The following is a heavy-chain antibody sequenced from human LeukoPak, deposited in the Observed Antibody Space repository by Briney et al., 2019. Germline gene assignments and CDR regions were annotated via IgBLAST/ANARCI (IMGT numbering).Heavy chain of an antibody. CDR2: IYYSGST. D-gene: IGHD3/OR15-3a*01. J-gene: IGHJ5*02. V-gene: IGHV4-59*01. CDR3: ARDFWTGTIRWFDP. Sequence: TSETLSLTCTVSGGSISSYYWSWIRQPPGKGLEWIGYIYYSGSTNYNPSLKSRVTISVDTSKNQFSLKLSSVTAADTAVYYCARDFWTGTIRWFDPWGQGTLVTVSS. CDR1: GGSISSYY.